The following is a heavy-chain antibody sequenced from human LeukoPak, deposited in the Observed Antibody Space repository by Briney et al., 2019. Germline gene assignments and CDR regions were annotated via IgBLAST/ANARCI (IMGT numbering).Heavy chain of an antibody. D-gene: IGHD4-17*01. Sequence: SQTLSLTCTVSGGSFSSGGYYWSWIRQHPGKGLEWIGYIYYSGRTYYNPSLKSRVTISVDTSKNQFSLKLSSVTATDTAVYHCARVRDGDYGYIGFDPWGQGTLVTVSS. V-gene: IGHV4-31*03. CDR2: IYYSGRT. CDR1: GGSFSSGGYY. CDR3: ARVRDGDYGYIGFDP. J-gene: IGHJ5*02.